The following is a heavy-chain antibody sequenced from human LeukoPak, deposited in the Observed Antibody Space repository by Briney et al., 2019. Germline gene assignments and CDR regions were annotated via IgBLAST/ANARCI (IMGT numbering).Heavy chain of an antibody. V-gene: IGHV1-2*02. J-gene: IGHJ4*02. CDR2: INPNSGGT. D-gene: IGHD6-13*01. Sequence: ASVKVSCKASGYTFTGYYMHWVRQAPGQGLEWMGWINPNSGGTNYAQKFQGRVTMTRDTSISTAYMELSRLRSDDTAVYYCARGYSSSWYGPPFDYWGQGTLVTVSS. CDR1: GYTFTGYY. CDR3: ARGYSSSWYGPPFDY.